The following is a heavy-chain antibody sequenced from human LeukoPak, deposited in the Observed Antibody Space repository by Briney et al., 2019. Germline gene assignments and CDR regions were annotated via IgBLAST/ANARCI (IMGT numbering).Heavy chain of an antibody. Sequence: GSSVKVSCKASGCTFSSYAISWVRQAPGQGLEWMGRIIPILGIANYAQKFQGRVTITADKSTSTAYMELSSLRSEDTAVYYCAMDSSSWSEDAFDIWGQGTMVTVSS. D-gene: IGHD6-13*01. V-gene: IGHV1-69*04. CDR3: AMDSSSWSEDAFDI. CDR2: IIPILGIA. CDR1: GCTFSSYA. J-gene: IGHJ3*02.